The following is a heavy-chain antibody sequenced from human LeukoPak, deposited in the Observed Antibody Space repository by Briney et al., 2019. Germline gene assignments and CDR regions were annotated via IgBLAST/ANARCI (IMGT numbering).Heavy chain of an antibody. CDR3: ARVRGYCGGDCNREAAFEI. Sequence: AESLTLSCVASGFTFSKYWMTWVRQPQGKGKGWEANIKKEESEKYYVGSVKGRFTISRDNSKNSLYLQMNNLRAEDAAVYYCARVRGYCGGDCNREAAFEIWGQGTMVTVSS. V-gene: IGHV3-7*01. CDR2: IKKEESEK. D-gene: IGHD2-21*02. CDR1: GFTFSKYW. J-gene: IGHJ3*02.